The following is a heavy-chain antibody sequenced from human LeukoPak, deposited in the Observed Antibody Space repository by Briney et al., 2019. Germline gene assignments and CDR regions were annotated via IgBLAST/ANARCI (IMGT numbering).Heavy chain of an antibody. D-gene: IGHD2-15*01. CDR3: AREAHCSGGSCWFDP. J-gene: IGHJ5*02. CDR2: IYYSGCT. V-gene: IGHV4-59*01. CDR1: GGSISSYY. Sequence: SETLSLTCTVSGGSISSYYWSWIRQPPGKGLEWIGYIYYSGCTNYNPSLKSRVTISVDTSKNQFSLKLSSVTAADTAVYYCAREAHCSGGSCWFDPWGQGTLVTVSS.